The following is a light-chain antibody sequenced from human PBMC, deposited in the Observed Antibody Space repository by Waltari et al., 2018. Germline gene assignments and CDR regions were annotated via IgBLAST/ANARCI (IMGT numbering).Light chain of an antibody. CDR2: SAS. V-gene: IGKV4-1*01. J-gene: IGKJ1*01. CDR1: YSTTDRSY. Sequence: YSTTDRSYLAWYQPKPGQPPRLLIYSASTRESGVPDRFSGGGSGTDVSLTISRLQAEDVAVYYCQHYVELPVTFGRGTKVAIK. CDR3: QHYVELPVT.